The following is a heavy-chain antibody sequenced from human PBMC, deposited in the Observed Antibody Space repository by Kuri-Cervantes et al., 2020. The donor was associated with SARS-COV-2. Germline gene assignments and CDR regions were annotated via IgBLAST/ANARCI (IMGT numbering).Heavy chain of an antibody. CDR3: ARQMMSSITIFGVVITRNWFDP. Sequence: GSLRLSCTVSGGSISSSSYYWGWIRQPPGKGLEWIGSIYYSGSNYYNPSLKSRVTISVDTSKNQFSLKLSSVTAADTAVYYCARQMMSSITIFGVVITRNWFDPWGQGTLVTVSS. CDR1: GGSISSSSYY. V-gene: IGHV4-39*01. D-gene: IGHD3-3*01. J-gene: IGHJ5*02. CDR2: IYYSGSN.